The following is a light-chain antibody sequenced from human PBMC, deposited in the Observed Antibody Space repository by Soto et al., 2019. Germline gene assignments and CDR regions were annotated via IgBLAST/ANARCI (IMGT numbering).Light chain of an antibody. CDR1: QSISNY. V-gene: IGKV1-39*01. J-gene: IGKJ1*01. CDR3: QQSYSTLET. CDR2: DAS. Sequence: DIQMTQSPSSLSASVGDRVTITCRASQSISNYLNWYQQKPGKAPNLLIYDASNLQSGVPSRFSGSGSGTYFTLTISSLQPEDFATYYCQQSYSTLETFGQGTNVEIK.